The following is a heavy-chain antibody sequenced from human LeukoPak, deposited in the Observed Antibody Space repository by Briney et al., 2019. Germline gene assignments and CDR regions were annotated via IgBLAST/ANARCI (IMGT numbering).Heavy chain of an antibody. CDR3: ARDPPRPRSHPRGYYYGMDV. CDR1: GYTFTSYY. D-gene: IGHD3-10*01. Sequence: ASVKVSCKASGYTFTSYYMHWVRQAPGQGLEWMGIINPSGGSTSYAQKFQGRVTMTRDTSTSTVYMELSSLRSEDTAVYYCARDPPRPRSHPRGYYYGMDVWGQGTTVTVSS. J-gene: IGHJ6*02. CDR2: INPSGGST. V-gene: IGHV1-46*01.